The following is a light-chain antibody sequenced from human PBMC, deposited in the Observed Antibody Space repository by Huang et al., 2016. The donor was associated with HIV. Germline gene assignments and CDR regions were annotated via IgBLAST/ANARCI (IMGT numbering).Light chain of an antibody. CDR2: DAS. Sequence: DIQMTQSPSSLSASVRDRVPITCQASQDISNAFNWYQQKPGKAPKLLFYDASSLETGVPSRFSGSGSGTYFTFTITSLQPEDIATYYCQQYDSLLTFGGGTKVEIK. J-gene: IGKJ4*01. CDR1: QDISNA. V-gene: IGKV1-33*01. CDR3: QQYDSLLT.